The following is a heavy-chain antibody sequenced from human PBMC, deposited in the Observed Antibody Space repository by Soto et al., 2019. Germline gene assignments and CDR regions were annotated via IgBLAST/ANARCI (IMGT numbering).Heavy chain of an antibody. J-gene: IGHJ4*02. CDR2: TSSSSSYT. D-gene: IGHD3-22*01. CDR3: ARDDDSRSNFDY. V-gene: IGHV3-11*05. CDR1: GFSFSDYY. Sequence: QVQLVESGGGLVKPGGSLRLSCAASGFSFSDYYMSWLRQAPGKGLEWLSYTSSSSSYTNYADSVKGRFTISRDNAKNSLYLQMNSLRAEDTAVYYCARDDDSRSNFDYWGQGTLVTVSS.